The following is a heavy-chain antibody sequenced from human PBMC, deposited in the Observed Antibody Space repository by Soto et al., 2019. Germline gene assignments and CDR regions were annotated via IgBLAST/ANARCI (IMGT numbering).Heavy chain of an antibody. Sequence: GGSLRLSCAASGFTFSSYGMHWVRQAPGKGLEWVAVIWYDGSNKYYADSVKGRFTISRDNSKNTVYLQMNSLRAEDTAVYYCARENIVVMPAGISWFAPWGQGTLVTVSS. CDR1: GFTFSSYG. CDR3: ARENIVVMPAGISWFAP. V-gene: IGHV3-33*01. CDR2: IWYDGSNK. D-gene: IGHD2-2*01. J-gene: IGHJ5*02.